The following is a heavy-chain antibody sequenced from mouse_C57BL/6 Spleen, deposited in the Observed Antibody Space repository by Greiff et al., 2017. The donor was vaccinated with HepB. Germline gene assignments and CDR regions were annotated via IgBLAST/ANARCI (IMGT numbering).Heavy chain of an antibody. V-gene: IGHV1-55*01. CDR1: GYTFTSYW. D-gene: IGHD1-1*01. J-gene: IGHJ2*01. CDR3: ARWDYGSSRYYFDY. CDR2: IYPGSGST. Sequence: QVHVKQPGAELVKPGASVKMSCKASGYTFTSYWITWVKQRPGQGLEWIGDIYPGSGSTNYNEKFKSKATLTVDTSSSTAYMQLSSLTSEDSAVYYCARWDYGSSRYYFDYWGQGTTLTVSS.